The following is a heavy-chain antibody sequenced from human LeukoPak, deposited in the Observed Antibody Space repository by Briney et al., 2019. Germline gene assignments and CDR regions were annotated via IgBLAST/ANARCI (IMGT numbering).Heavy chain of an antibody. CDR2: ISSGGRT. J-gene: IGHJ4*02. CDR1: GFTFSNYG. D-gene: IGHD1-26*01. V-gene: IGHV3-23*01. Sequence: GGSLRLSCAGSGFTFSNYGMSWVRQAPGKGLEWVSTISSGGRTNYADSVKGRFTISRDNSNNTLYLQMNSLRAEDTAVYYCAKDRVTTGGYSLDCWGQGTQVTVSS. CDR3: AKDRVTTGGYSLDC.